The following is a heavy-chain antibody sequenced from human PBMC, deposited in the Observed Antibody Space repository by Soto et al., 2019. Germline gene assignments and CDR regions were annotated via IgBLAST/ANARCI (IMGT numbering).Heavy chain of an antibody. Sequence: EVQLVESGGGLVQPGGSLRLSCAASGFTFSSYWMSWVRQAPGKGLEWVATIKTDGSEKYYMDSVRGRFTTSRDNARNFLFLQMNSLTGAATAVYYCTGDGSPFALAVWGLGTSVTVSS. CDR1: GFTFSSYW. V-gene: IGHV3-7*01. J-gene: IGHJ6*02. CDR3: TGDGSPFALAV. CDR2: IKTDGSEK.